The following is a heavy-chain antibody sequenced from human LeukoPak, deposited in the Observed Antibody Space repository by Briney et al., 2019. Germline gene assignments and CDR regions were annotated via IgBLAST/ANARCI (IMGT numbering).Heavy chain of an antibody. Sequence: SQTLSLTCAISGDSFSNSATWNWIRQSPSRGLEWLGRTYYRSKWYKYYAVSVKGRITINPDTSKNQFSLQLNSVTPEDTAVYYCARGPSYFQHWGQGTLVTVSS. CDR2: TYYRSKWYK. CDR1: GDSFSNSAT. J-gene: IGHJ1*01. V-gene: IGHV6-1*01. CDR3: ARGPSYFQH.